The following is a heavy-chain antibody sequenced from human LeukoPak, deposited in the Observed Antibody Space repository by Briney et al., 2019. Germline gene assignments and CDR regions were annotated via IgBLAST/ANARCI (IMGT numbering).Heavy chain of an antibody. J-gene: IGHJ4*02. CDR1: GGSTSSSGYY. V-gene: IGHV4-61*02. Sequence: SETLSLTCTVSGGSTSSSGYYWSWIRQPAGKGLEWIGRIYTSGSTNYNPSLKSRVTISVDTSKNQFSLKLSSVTAADTAVYYCAGLTVWFGSTQNDYWGQGTLVTVSS. D-gene: IGHD3-10*01. CDR3: AGLTVWFGSTQNDY. CDR2: IYTSGST.